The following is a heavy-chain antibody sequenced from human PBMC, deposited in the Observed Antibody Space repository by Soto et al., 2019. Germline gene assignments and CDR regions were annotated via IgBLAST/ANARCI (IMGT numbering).Heavy chain of an antibody. CDR2: IWYDGSNK. D-gene: IGHD3-10*01. V-gene: IGHV3-30*18. CDR3: AKARHGSGTYSYFDY. J-gene: IGHJ4*02. Sequence: QVQLVESGGGVVQPGRSLRLSCAASGFTFSSYAMHWVRQARGNGLEWVAVIWYDGSNKNYADSVKGRFTISRDNSKNTLYLQLNSLRTQDTAVYYCAKARHGSGTYSYFDYWGQGILVTVSS. CDR1: GFTFSSYA.